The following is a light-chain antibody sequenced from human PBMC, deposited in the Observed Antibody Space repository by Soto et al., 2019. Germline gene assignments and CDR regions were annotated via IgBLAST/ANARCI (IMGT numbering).Light chain of an antibody. CDR2: EVN. Sequence: QSALTQPASVSGSPGQSITISCTGTSSDLGSYNYVSWYQHHPGKAPKLMIYEVNNRPSGVSNRFSGSKSGDTASLTISGLQAEDEADYYCNSYSSSSTLVFGGGTKLTVL. V-gene: IGLV2-14*01. CDR3: NSYSSSSTLV. J-gene: IGLJ2*01. CDR1: SSDLGSYNY.